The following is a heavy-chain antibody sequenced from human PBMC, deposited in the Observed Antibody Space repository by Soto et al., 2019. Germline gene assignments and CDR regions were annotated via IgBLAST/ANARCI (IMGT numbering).Heavy chain of an antibody. V-gene: IGHV3-30*18. CDR3: VKDIHFLGIWYFDL. D-gene: IGHD3-16*01. CDR1: GFTFSSFG. CDR2: ISYDGSDT. J-gene: IGHJ2*01. Sequence: EQLAESGGGVLQSGRSLRLSCEASGFTFSSFGMHWVRQAPGKGLEWVAVISYDGSDTYFADSVKGRFTISRDNSKNTVYLQMNSLRVEDTAVYYCVKDIHFLGIWYFDLWGRGSLVSVSS.